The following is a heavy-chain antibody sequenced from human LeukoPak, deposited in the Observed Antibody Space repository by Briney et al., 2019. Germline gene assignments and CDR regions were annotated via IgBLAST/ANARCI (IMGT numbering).Heavy chain of an antibody. J-gene: IGHJ6*03. CDR1: SGSVSGGSYY. D-gene: IGHD3-22*01. V-gene: IGHV4-61*01. CDR2: IYDSGSA. Sequence: PSETLSLTCTVSSGSVSGGSYYWNWIRQPPGKGLEWIGYIYDSGSANYNPSLKSRVTISIDTSKDQFSLKLSSVTAADTAVYYCARDEDNSGRYYYYMDVWGKGTTVTVS. CDR3: ARDEDNSGRYYYYMDV.